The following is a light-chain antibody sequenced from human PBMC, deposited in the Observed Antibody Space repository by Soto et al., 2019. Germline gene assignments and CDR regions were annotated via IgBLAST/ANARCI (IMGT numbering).Light chain of an antibody. J-gene: IGLJ3*02. CDR1: KSDIGVYDF. Sequence: QSALTQPPSASGSPGQSVTISCTGTKSDIGVYDFVSWYQQHPGKAPKLMIYEVSNRPSGVSNRFSGSKSGNTASLTISGLQAEDEADYYCSSYTSSSTLVFGGGTKLTVL. V-gene: IGLV2-14*01. CDR3: SSYTSSSTLV. CDR2: EVS.